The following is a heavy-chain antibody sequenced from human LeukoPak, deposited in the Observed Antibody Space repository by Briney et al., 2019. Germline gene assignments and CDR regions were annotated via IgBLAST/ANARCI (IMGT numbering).Heavy chain of an antibody. J-gene: IGHJ4*02. D-gene: IGHD1-26*01. Sequence: SETLSLTCTVSGGSISSYYWSWIRQPPGKGLEWIGYIYYSGSTNYNPSLKSRVTISVDTSKNQFSLKLSSVTAADTAVYYCARRRPKTYGSYYNYWGQGTLVTVSS. V-gene: IGHV4-59*12. CDR1: GGSISSYY. CDR2: IYYSGST. CDR3: ARRRPKTYGSYYNY.